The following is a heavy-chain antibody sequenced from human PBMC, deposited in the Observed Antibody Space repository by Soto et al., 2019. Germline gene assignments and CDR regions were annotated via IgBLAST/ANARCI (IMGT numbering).Heavy chain of an antibody. V-gene: IGHV3-33*01. J-gene: IGHJ6*02. Sequence: GGSLRLSCAASGFTFSSYGMDWVRQAAGKGLEWVGVIWYDGSNKYYPAPVKGRFTISRDNSKNTLYLQMNSLRAEDTAVYYCARGGSSRYYYCYYGMDVWGQGTTVTVSS. D-gene: IGHD6-13*01. CDR1: GFTFSSYG. CDR3: ARGGSSRYYYCYYGMDV. CDR2: IWYDGSNK.